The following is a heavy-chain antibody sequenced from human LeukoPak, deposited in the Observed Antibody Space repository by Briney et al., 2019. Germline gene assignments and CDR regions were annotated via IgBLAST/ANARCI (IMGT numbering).Heavy chain of an antibody. Sequence: SVKVSCKASGDTLNNYSISWVRQAPGQGLEWMGGIIPIFSTANYAQKFQGRVTITADESTNTAYMELSRLRSDDTAVYYCARSHGGITIRNWFDPWGQGTLVTVSS. J-gene: IGHJ5*02. CDR1: GDTLNNYS. V-gene: IGHV1-69*13. CDR3: ARSHGGITIRNWFDP. D-gene: IGHD3-3*01. CDR2: IIPIFSTA.